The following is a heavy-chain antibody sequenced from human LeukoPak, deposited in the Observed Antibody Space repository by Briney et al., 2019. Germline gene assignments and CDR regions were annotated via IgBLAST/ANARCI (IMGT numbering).Heavy chain of an antibody. J-gene: IGHJ3*02. CDR2: IYPDDSDT. CDR3: ARPLSSAYYVAKAFDI. Sequence: GESLKISCKGFGYSFTSYWIGWVRQMPGKGLEWMGIIYPDDSDTRYSPSFQGQVTISADKSISTAYLQWSSLKASDTAIYYCARPLSSAYYVAKAFDIWGQGTMVTVSS. CDR1: GYSFTSYW. D-gene: IGHD3-22*01. V-gene: IGHV5-51*01.